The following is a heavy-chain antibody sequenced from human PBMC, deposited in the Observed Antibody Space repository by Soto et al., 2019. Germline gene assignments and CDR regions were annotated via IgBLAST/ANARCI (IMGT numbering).Heavy chain of an antibody. CDR3: ARHRGSFDFDS. D-gene: IGHD1-1*01. Sequence: SETLSLTCSVSGDSISSAYWSWIRQPSGRGLEWMAYIDYSGATHPHPPLKSRVTMSLDTSKNQFSLKLNSLTASDPAVYFCARHRGSFDFDSWGQGTLVTVSS. CDR2: IDYSGAT. CDR1: GDSISSAY. V-gene: IGHV4-59*01. J-gene: IGHJ4*02.